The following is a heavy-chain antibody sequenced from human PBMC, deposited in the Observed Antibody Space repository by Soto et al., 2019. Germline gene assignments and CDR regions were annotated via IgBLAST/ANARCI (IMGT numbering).Heavy chain of an antibody. J-gene: IGHJ4*02. V-gene: IGHV3-33*01. D-gene: IGHD5-18*01. CDR2: IWYDGSNK. Sequence: QVQLVESGGGVVQPGRSLRLSCAASGFTFSSYGMHWVRQAPGKGLEWVAVIWYDGSNKYYADSVKGRFTISRDNSKNTLYLQMNSLRAENTAVYYCARDTATTERGYSGHRYVHTAMVFDYWGQGTLVTVSS. CDR1: GFTFSSYG. CDR3: ARDTATTERGYSGHRYVHTAMVFDY.